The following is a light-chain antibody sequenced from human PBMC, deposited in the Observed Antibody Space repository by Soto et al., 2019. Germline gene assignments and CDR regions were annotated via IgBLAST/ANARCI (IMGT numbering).Light chain of an antibody. J-gene: IGKJ4*01. CDR3: QQRSNWPQIT. Sequence: EIVLTQSPATLSLSPGERATLSCRASQSVSKYLAWYQQKPGQAPSLLIHDASNRATGIPARFSGSGAGTDFTLTISSLEPEDLGVYYCQQRSNWPQITFGGGTKVEIK. CDR1: QSVSKY. CDR2: DAS. V-gene: IGKV3-11*01.